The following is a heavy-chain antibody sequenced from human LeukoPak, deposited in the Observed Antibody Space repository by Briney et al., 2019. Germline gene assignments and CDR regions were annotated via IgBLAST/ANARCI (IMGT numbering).Heavy chain of an antibody. Sequence: GASVKVSCKASGGTFSSYAISWVRQAPGQGLEWMGGIIPIFGTANYAQKFQGRVTITTDESTSTAYMELSSLRSEDTAVYYCARAHDESDLPASPGVPTNDAFDIWGQGTMVTVSS. J-gene: IGHJ3*02. V-gene: IGHV1-69*05. CDR3: ARAHDESDLPASPGVPTNDAFDI. D-gene: IGHD2-2*01. CDR1: GGTFSSYA. CDR2: IIPIFGTA.